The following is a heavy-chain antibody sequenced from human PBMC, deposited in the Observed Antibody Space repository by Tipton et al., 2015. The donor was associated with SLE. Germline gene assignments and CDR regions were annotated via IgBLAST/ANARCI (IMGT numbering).Heavy chain of an antibody. CDR1: GGSIGSDNDY. CDR2: IYYSGRT. CDR3: ARDGGHTYLLGSFDY. D-gene: IGHD3-16*01. V-gene: IGHV4-39*07. Sequence: LALPCTVSGGSIGSDNDYWGWIRQPPGKGLEWIGSIYYSGRTYYNPSLKSRVTISLDPPKNQFSLKLTSVTAADTAMYYCARDGGHTYLLGSFDYWCQGTPVSVS. J-gene: IGHJ4*02.